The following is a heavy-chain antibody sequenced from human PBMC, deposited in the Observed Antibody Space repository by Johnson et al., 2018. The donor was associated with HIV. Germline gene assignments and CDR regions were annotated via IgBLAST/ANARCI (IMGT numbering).Heavy chain of an antibody. CDR3: ARIGAWQLHRAVDI. CDR1: GFSFDDYD. Sequence: VQLVESGGGVVQPGRSLRLSCAASGFSFDDYDMSWVRQPPGKGLEWVSGINWNGGSTGYADSMKGRFTISRDGSKNTLFLQMNSLRAEDTAVYYCARIGAWQLHRAVDIWGQGTMVTVSS. V-gene: IGHV3-20*04. J-gene: IGHJ3*02. D-gene: IGHD2-15*01. CDR2: INWNGGST.